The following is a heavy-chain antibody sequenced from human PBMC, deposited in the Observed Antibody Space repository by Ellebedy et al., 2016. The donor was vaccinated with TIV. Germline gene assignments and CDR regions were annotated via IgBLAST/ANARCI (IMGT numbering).Heavy chain of an antibody. CDR2: INPSGGST. CDR1: GYTFTSHY. J-gene: IGHJ6*02. V-gene: IGHV1-46*01. Sequence: AASVKVSCKASGYTFTSHYMHWVRQAPGQGLEWMGIINPSGGSTSYAQKLQSRVTMTRDTFTSTVYMELSSLRSEDTAVYYCARELYYYGSGLIVDYYGMDVWGQGTTVTVSS. CDR3: ARELYYYGSGLIVDYYGMDV. D-gene: IGHD3-10*01.